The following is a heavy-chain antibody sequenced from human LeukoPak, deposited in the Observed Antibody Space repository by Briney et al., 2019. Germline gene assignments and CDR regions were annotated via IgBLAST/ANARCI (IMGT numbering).Heavy chain of an antibody. CDR1: GGSISSYY. CDR2: IFYSGST. Sequence: SETLSLTCTVSGGSISSYYWSWIRQPPGKGLEWIGYIFYSGSTNYNPSLKSRVTISVDTSRNQFSLKLSSVTAADTAVYYCARVYYSNSYDYWYFDLWGRGTLVTVSS. D-gene: IGHD6-13*01. CDR3: ARVYYSNSYDYWYFDL. V-gene: IGHV4-59*01. J-gene: IGHJ2*01.